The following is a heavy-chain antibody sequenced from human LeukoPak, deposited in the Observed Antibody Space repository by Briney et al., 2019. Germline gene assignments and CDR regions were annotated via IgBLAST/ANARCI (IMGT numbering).Heavy chain of an antibody. J-gene: IGHJ4*02. CDR1: GYTFTSYY. V-gene: IGHV1-46*01. Sequence: ASVKVSCKASGYTFTSYYMHWVRQAPGQGLEWMGIINPSGGSTSYAQKFQGRVTTTRDTSTSTVYMELSSLRSEDTAVYYCARDQVGATLPDYWGQGTLVTVSS. CDR3: ARDQVGATLPDY. D-gene: IGHD1-26*01. CDR2: INPSGGST.